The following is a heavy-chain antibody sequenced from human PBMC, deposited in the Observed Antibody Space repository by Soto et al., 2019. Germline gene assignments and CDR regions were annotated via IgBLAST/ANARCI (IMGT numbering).Heavy chain of an antibody. Sequence: EVQLVESGGGLVQPGGSLRLSCAASGFTFSSYSMNWVRQAPGKGLEWVSYISSSSSTIYYADSVKGRFTISRDNAKNSLYLQMNSLRAEDTAVYYCARDSSHASFNPLQLWIQVRGLIDYWGQGTLVTVSS. J-gene: IGHJ4*02. D-gene: IGHD5-18*01. V-gene: IGHV3-48*01. CDR3: ARDSSHASFNPLQLWIQVRGLIDY. CDR1: GFTFSSYS. CDR2: ISSSSSTI.